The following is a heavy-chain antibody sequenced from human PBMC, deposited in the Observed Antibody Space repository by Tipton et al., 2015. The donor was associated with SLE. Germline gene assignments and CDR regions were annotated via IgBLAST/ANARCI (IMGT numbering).Heavy chain of an antibody. CDR2: TYYRSKWYN. D-gene: IGHD3-16*01. J-gene: IGHJ4*02. CDR1: GDSVSSNSAA. CDR3: ARDHVTSQPSRFGFDS. Sequence: GLVKPSQTLSLTCAISGDSVSSNSAAWNWIRQSPSRGLEWLGRTYYRSKWYNDYAVSVKSRITINPDTSKNQFSLQLNSVTPEDTAVYYCARDHVTSQPSRFGFDSWGQGTLVTVSS. V-gene: IGHV6-1*01.